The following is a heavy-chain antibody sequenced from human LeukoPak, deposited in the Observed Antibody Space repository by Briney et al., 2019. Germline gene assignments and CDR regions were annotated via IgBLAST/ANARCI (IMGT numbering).Heavy chain of an antibody. CDR3: AKAPVTTCRGAYCYPFDY. D-gene: IGHD2-21*01. CDR2: ISDSGNT. Sequence: GGSLRLSCSASGFTLSSYAMSWVRQAPGKGLEWVSAISDSGNTYHADSVKGRFTISRDSSKNTLFLQMNRLRPEDAAVYYCAKAPVTTCRGAYCYPFDYWGQGTLVTVSS. J-gene: IGHJ4*02. V-gene: IGHV3-23*01. CDR1: GFTLSSYA.